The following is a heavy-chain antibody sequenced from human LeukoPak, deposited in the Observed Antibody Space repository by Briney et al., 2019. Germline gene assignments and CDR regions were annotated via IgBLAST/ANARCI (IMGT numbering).Heavy chain of an antibody. CDR1: GFTFSSSA. CDR3: ARDVTYYGGDWFDP. Sequence: GGSLRLSCAASGFTFSSSAMNWVRQAPGKGLEGVSYISSGTSTIYYADSVKGRFTISRDNAKNSLYLQMNSLRAEDTAVYYCARDVTYYGGDWFDPWGQGTLVTVSS. V-gene: IGHV3-48*04. D-gene: IGHD4-23*01. CDR2: ISSGTSTI. J-gene: IGHJ5*02.